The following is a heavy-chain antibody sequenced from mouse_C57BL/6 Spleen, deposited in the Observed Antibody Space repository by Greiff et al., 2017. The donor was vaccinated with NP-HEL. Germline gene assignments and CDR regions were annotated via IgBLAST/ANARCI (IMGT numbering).Heavy chain of an antibody. Sequence: VQLQQSGPELVKPGASVKLSCKASGYTFPSYDINWVKQRPGQGLEWIGWIYPRDGSTKYNEKFKGKATLTVDTSSSTAYMELHSLTSEDSAVYFCAKDYYGYDGYAMDYWGQGTSVTVSS. D-gene: IGHD2-2*01. CDR2: IYPRDGST. CDR3: AKDYYGYDGYAMDY. CDR1: GYTFPSYD. V-gene: IGHV1-85*01. J-gene: IGHJ4*01.